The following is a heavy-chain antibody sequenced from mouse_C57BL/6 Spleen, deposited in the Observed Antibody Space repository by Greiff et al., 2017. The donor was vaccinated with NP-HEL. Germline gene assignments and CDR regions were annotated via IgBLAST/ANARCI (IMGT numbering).Heavy chain of an antibody. V-gene: IGHV1-19*01. CDR3: ARSGYSNWYFDV. CDR1: GYTFTDYY. D-gene: IGHD2-5*01. Sequence: EVQLQQSGPVLVKPGASVKMSCKASGYTFTDYYMNWVKQSHGKSLEWIGVINPYNGGTSYNQKFKGKATLTVDKSSSTAYMELNSLTSEDSAVYYCARSGYSNWYFDVWGTGTTVTVSS. J-gene: IGHJ1*03. CDR2: INPYNGGT.